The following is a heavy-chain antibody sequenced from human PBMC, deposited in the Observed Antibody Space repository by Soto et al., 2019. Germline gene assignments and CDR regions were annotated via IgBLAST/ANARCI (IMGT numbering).Heavy chain of an antibody. CDR1: GFTFSNYA. CDR2: ISNSFSDGNT. J-gene: IGHJ4*02. Sequence: GGSLRLSCAASGFTFSNYAMNWVRQAPGKGLEWVSAISNSFSDGNTHYADSVKGRFTISRDNDKNTVFLEMNSLRAEDTAVYYCAKVFSPEGGNYFDYWGQGTLVTVPQ. V-gene: IGHV3-23*01. CDR3: AKVFSPEGGNYFDY.